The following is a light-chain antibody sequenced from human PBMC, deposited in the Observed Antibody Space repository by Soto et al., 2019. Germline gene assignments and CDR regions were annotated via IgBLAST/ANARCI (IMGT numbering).Light chain of an antibody. CDR2: DAS. Sequence: IVLTQSPDTLSLSPGERATLSCRASQSVGNNYLAWYQQKPGQAPRLLIYDASSRATGIPDRFSGSGSGTDFPLTISRLEPEDFAVYYCQQCAYSPRTFGQGTKVEVK. J-gene: IGKJ1*01. CDR3: QQCAYSPRT. V-gene: IGKV3-20*01. CDR1: QSVGNNY.